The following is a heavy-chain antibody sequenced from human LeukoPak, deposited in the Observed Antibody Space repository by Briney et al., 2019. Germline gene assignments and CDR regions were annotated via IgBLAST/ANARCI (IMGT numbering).Heavy chain of an antibody. CDR3: AAYSSGGVMT. CDR1: GSSISSSSYY. V-gene: IGHV4-39*01. CDR2: IYYSGST. D-gene: IGHD2-15*01. Sequence: SETLSLTCTVSGSSISSSSYYWGWIRQPPGKGLEWIGSIYYSGSTYYNPSLKSRVTISVDTSKNQFSLKLSSVTAADTAVYYCAAYSSGGVMTWGQGTLVTVSS. J-gene: IGHJ5*02.